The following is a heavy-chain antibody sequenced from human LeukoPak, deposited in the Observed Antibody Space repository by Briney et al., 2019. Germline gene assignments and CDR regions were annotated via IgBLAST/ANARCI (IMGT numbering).Heavy chain of an antibody. CDR2: ISAYNGNT. Sequence: GASVKVSCKASGYTFTSYGISWVRQAPGQGPERMGWISAYNGNTYYAQNLQGRVTMTTDTSTSTAYMELRSLRSDDTAVYYCARDGRQDGRFEYWGQGTLVTVSS. V-gene: IGHV1-18*01. J-gene: IGHJ4*02. CDR1: GYTFTSYG. CDR3: ARDGRQDGRFEY.